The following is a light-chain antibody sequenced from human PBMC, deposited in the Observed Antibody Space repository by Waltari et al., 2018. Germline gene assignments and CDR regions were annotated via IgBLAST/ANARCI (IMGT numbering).Light chain of an antibody. CDR1: QSVSSSY. J-gene: IGKJ1*01. V-gene: IGKV3-20*01. CDR2: GAS. CDR3: QQYKTSPTWT. Sequence: EIVLTQSPGTLSLSPGERATLSCRASQSVSSSYLAWYQQKPGQAPRLLIYGASSRATGIPDRFSGSGSGTDFTLTISRLEPEDFAVYYCQQYKTSPTWTFGQGTRVELK.